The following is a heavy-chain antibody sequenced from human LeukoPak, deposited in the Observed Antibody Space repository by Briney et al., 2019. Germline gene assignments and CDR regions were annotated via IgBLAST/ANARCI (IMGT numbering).Heavy chain of an antibody. J-gene: IGHJ3*02. V-gene: IGHV4-39*07. CDR1: GGSISSSSYY. CDR2: IYYSGST. CDR3: ARGDHSSGYLGAFDI. D-gene: IGHD3-22*01. Sequence: SETLSLTCTVSGGSISSSSYYWGWIRQPPGKGLEWIGSIYYSGSTYYNPSLKSRVTISVDTSKNQFSLKLSSVTAADTAVYYCARGDHSSGYLGAFDIWGQGTMVTVSS.